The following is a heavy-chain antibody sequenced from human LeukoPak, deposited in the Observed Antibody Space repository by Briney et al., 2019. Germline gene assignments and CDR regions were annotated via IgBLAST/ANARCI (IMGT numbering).Heavy chain of an antibody. J-gene: IGHJ4*02. CDR2: IYYSGSA. D-gene: IGHD5-12*01. CDR3: ARGYSGYGRYFDY. Sequence: SETLSLTCTVSGGSISSSSYYWGWIRQPPGKGLEWIGSIYYSGSAYYNPSLKSRVTISVDTSKNQFSLKLSSVTAADTAVYYCARGYSGYGRYFDYWGQGTLVTVSS. CDR1: GGSISSSSYY. V-gene: IGHV4-39*07.